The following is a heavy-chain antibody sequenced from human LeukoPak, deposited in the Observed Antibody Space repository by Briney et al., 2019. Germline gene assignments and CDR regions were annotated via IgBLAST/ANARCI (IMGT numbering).Heavy chain of an antibody. CDR1: GFTFSAYA. Sequence: PGGSLRLSCAASGFTFSAYAMNWVRQAPGKGLEWVTFMSYDGTVKYYTDSVKGRFTISRENGKNFLFLQMNSLRAGDTAVYYCARGNILTGYEYWGQGALVTVSS. J-gene: IGHJ4*02. D-gene: IGHD3-9*01. V-gene: IGHV3-30*14. CDR3: ARGNILTGYEY. CDR2: MSYDGTVK.